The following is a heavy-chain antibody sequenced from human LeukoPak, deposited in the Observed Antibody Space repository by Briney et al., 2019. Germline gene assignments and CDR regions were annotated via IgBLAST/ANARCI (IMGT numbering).Heavy chain of an antibody. CDR2: ISSNGGST. J-gene: IGHJ4*02. Sequence: GGSLRLSCAASGFTFSSYAMHWVRQAPGKGLEYVSAISSNGGSTYYANSVKGRFTISRDNSKNTLYLQMNSLRAEDTAVYYCAKDEGIAAAELVGYFDYWGQGTLVTVSS. D-gene: IGHD6-13*01. CDR1: GFTFSSYA. CDR3: AKDEGIAAAELVGYFDY. V-gene: IGHV3-64*01.